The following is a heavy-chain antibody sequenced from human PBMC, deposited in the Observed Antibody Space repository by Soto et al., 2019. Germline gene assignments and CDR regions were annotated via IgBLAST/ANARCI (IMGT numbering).Heavy chain of an antibody. CDR2: IGAYNGDT. CDR1: GYSFSSYG. V-gene: IGHV1-18*01. D-gene: IGHD3-10*01. CDR3: ARDRGYRPATFDI. J-gene: IGHJ3*02. Sequence: QVQLVQSGAEVKNPGASVKVSCKASGYSFSSYGISWVRQAPGQGLEWVGWIGAYNGDTNYAQKLQGRVTLTTDTSTSTAYMELTSLRSDDTAMYYCARDRGYRPATFDIWGQGTMVIVNS.